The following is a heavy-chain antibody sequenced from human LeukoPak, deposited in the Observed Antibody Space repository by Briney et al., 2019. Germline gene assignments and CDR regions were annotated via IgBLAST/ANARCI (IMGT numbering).Heavy chain of an antibody. J-gene: IGHJ4*02. CDR2: IQYDGSKK. V-gene: IGHV3-30*02. Sequence: TGGSLRLSCAASGFTFSSYWMSWVRQAPGKGLEWVTFIQYDGSKKYYADSVKGRFTISRDNSKNTLYLQMNSLRAEDTAVYYCAKDLSNYVVRAPFDYWGQGTLVTVSS. CDR3: AKDLSNYVVRAPFDY. CDR1: GFTFSSYW. D-gene: IGHD4-11*01.